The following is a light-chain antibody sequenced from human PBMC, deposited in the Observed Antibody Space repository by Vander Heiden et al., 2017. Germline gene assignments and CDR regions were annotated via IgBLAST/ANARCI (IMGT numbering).Light chain of an antibody. V-gene: IGKV2-28*01. CDR3: MQALQTPLFT. CDR2: LGS. J-gene: IGKJ3*01. Sequence: VMTQSPLSLPVTPGEPASISCRSSQSLLHSNGYNYLDWYLQKPGQSPQLLIYLGSNRASGVPDRFSGSGSGTDFTLKISRVEAEDVGVYYCMQALQTPLFTFGPGTKVDIK. CDR1: QSLLHSNGYNY.